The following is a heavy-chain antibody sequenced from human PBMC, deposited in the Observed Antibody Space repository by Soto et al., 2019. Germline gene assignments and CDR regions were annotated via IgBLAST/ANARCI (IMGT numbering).Heavy chain of an antibody. CDR2: ISAYNGNT. D-gene: IGHD6-19*01. CDR3: AREGEYSSGWYGYYFDY. J-gene: IGHJ4*02. CDR1: GYTFTSYG. V-gene: IGHV1-18*01. Sequence: ASVKVSCKASGYTFTSYGISWVRQAPGQGLERMGWISAYNGNTNYAQKLQGRVTMTTDTSTSTAYMELRSLRSDDTAVYYCAREGEYSSGWYGYYFDYWGQGTLVTVSS.